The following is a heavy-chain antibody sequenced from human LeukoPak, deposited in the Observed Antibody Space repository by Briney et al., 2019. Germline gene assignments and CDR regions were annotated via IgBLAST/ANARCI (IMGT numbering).Heavy chain of an antibody. CDR2: INHSGST. CDR3: ARGFRNYGYNWFDP. V-gene: IGHV4-34*01. Sequence: SETLSLTCAVYGGTFSGYYWSWIRQPPGKGLELMGEINHSGSTNYNPSLKSRVTISVDTSKNQFSLKLSSVTAADTAVYYCARGFRNYGYNWFDPWGQGTLVTVSS. D-gene: IGHD4-11*01. J-gene: IGHJ5*02. CDR1: GGTFSGYY.